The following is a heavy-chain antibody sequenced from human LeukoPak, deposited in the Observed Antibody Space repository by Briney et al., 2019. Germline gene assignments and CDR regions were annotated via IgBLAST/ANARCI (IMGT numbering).Heavy chain of an antibody. CDR2: IHQHGSKE. CDR3: AKGGITMTDYYFDY. CDR1: GFNFRAYW. Sequence: PGGSLRLSCTTSGFNFRAYWMGWVRQAPGKGLEWVANIHQHGSKENYLDSVKGRFTISRDNAKSSIYLQMNSLRAEDTAVYYCAKGGITMTDYYFDYWGQGTLVTVSS. V-gene: IGHV3-7*03. D-gene: IGHD1-14*01. J-gene: IGHJ4*02.